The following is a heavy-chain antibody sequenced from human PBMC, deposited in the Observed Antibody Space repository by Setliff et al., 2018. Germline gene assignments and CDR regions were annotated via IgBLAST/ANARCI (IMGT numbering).Heavy chain of an antibody. CDR2: IYTSGTT. V-gene: IGHV4-4*08. J-gene: IGHJ5*02. CDR1: GESFSGYY. D-gene: IGHD1-26*01. Sequence: SETLSLTCAVYGESFSGYYWSWIRQPPGKGLEWIGYIYTSGTTKYNPSLKSRVTISLDTSKNHLSLNLTSVTAADTAVYYCARDVWGAGKGWFDPWGLGILVTVSS. CDR3: ARDVWGAGKGWFDP.